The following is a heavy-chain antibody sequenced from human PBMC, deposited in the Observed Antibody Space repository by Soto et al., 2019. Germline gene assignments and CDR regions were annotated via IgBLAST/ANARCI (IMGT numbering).Heavy chain of an antibody. J-gene: IGHJ4*02. CDR3: ARPRSSGSYYTGFDF. CDR2: IYPGDSDT. V-gene: IGHV5-51*01. D-gene: IGHD3-10*01. Sequence: GESLKISCKGSGYSFSIYWIAWVRQMPGKGLEWMGIIYPGDSDTKYSPSFQGQVTISADKSINTAYLQWSSLKASDTAMYYCARPRSSGSYYTGFDFWGQGALVTVPS. CDR1: GYSFSIYW.